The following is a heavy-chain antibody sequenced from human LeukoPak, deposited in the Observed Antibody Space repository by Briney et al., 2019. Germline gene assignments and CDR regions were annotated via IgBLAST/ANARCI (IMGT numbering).Heavy chain of an antibody. CDR2: INGGGSPI. J-gene: IGHJ4*02. CDR1: GFTFSSYG. V-gene: IGHV3-48*01. D-gene: IGHD2-21*01. CDR3: VRDNPRCCGVIPSNIDDY. Sequence: PGGSLRLSCAASGFTFSSYGMHWVRQAPGKGLEWVAYINGGGSPIYYADSVRGRFTISRDNAKNSLYLQMNSLRAEDTAVYYCVRDNPRCCGVIPSNIDDYWGQGTLVTVSS.